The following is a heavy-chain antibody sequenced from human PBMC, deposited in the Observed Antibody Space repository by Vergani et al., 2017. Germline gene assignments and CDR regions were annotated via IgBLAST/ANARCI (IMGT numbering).Heavy chain of an antibody. CDR1: GFTFSTSD. CDR3: TKGSRGYTGYFFDY. Sequence: ELQLVESGGGLVQPGGSLRLSCAASGFTFSTSDMHWVRQPTGKGLEWVSAIGRGGDTYYADSVKGRFTISRENAENSLYLQMNSLRADDTAVYYCTKGSRGYTGYFFDYWGQGTLATVSS. V-gene: IGHV3-13*01. D-gene: IGHD5-12*01. J-gene: IGHJ4*02. CDR2: IGRGGDT.